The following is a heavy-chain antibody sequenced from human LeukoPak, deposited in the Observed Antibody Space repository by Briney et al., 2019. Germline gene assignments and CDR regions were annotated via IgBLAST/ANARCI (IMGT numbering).Heavy chain of an antibody. CDR1: GLSFSGSY. J-gene: IGHJ4*02. V-gene: IGHV4-34*01. CDR2: INDRGHT. Sequence: PSETLSLTCAVYGLSFSGSYWSWVRQSPEGGLEWIGEINDRGHTNYNPSLKSRLTLSVDTSKKQFSLKLGSVTAADTAIYFCARDPTTVYNVAYYFDSWGQGTQVTVSS. D-gene: IGHD4-17*01. CDR3: ARDPTTVYNVAYYFDS.